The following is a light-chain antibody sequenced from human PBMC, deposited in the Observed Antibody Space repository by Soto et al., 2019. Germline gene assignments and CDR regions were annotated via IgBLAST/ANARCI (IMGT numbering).Light chain of an antibody. V-gene: IGKV1-27*01. CDR2: SAS. Sequence: DIQMTQSPSSLSASVGDRVTIACRASQDISVYLAWYQHKPWKVPKLLIYSASTLQSGVPSRFSGSGSGTAFTLTISSLQPEDVANYYCQKFNTAPLTFGQGTRLEIK. CDR1: QDISVY. CDR3: QKFNTAPLT. J-gene: IGKJ5*01.